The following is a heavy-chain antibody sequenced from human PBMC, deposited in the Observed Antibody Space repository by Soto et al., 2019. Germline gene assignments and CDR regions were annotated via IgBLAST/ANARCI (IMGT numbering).Heavy chain of an antibody. Sequence: GGSLRLSCAASGFTFSSYAMSWVRQAPGKGLEWVSAISGSGGSTYYADSVKGRFTISRDNSKNTLYLQMNSLRAEDTAVYYCAKSNPGGTQAYYCYYYGMDVWGQGTTVTGSS. CDR2: ISGSGGST. J-gene: IGHJ6*02. CDR1: GFTFSSYA. V-gene: IGHV3-23*01. CDR3: AKSNPGGTQAYYCYYYGMDV. D-gene: IGHD2-15*01.